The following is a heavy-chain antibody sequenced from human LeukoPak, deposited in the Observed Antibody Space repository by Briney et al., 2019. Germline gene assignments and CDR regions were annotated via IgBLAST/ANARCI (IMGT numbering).Heavy chain of an antibody. CDR2: ISYDGSDK. CDR3: ARGHTAVTRHFDF. D-gene: IGHD4-17*01. Sequence: GRSLRLSCAASGFTFSTCAMHWVRQAPGKGLEWVAVISYDGSDKYYADSLKGRFTISRDDAKNLLYLGMNSLRAEDTAVYYCARGHTAVTRHFDFWGQGTLVTVSS. J-gene: IGHJ4*02. V-gene: IGHV3-30*04. CDR1: GFTFSTCA.